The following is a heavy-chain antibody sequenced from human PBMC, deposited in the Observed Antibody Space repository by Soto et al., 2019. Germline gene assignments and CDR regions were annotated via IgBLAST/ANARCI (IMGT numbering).Heavy chain of an antibody. CDR2: ISSSSTYV. J-gene: IGHJ4*02. CDR3: TRDPRVLDY. V-gene: IGHV3-21*04. Sequence: GGSLRLSCAASGFTFSRFSMNWVRQAPGKGLEWVSSISSSSTYVYYADSVKGRFTISRDNAKSSLFLQMNSLSAEDTATYYCTRDPRVLDYWGQGTLVTVSS. CDR1: GFTFSRFS.